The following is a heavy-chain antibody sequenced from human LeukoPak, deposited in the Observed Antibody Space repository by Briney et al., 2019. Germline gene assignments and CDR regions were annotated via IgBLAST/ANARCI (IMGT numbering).Heavy chain of an antibody. CDR3: ARGTPFAG. CDR1: GFIFSNYW. V-gene: IGHV3-74*01. Sequence: GGSLRLSCTPSGFIFSNYWMHWVRQAPGEGLVWVSRINSAGSSTNYADSVRGRFTISRDNAKNTLYLQMNSLRVEDTAVYYCARGTPFAGWGQGTLVTVSS. D-gene: IGHD6-13*01. CDR2: INSAGSST. J-gene: IGHJ4*02.